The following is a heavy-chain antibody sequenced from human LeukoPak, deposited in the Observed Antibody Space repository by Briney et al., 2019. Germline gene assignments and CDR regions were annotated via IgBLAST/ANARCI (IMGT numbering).Heavy chain of an antibody. CDR3: ARDGPGTTAVGAFDI. V-gene: IGHV3-20*04. D-gene: IGHD1-1*01. CDR2: INWNGGST. J-gene: IGHJ3*02. Sequence: PGGSLRLSCAASGFTFDDYGMSWVRQAPGKGLEWVSGINWNGGSTGYADSVKGRFTISRDNAKNSLYLQMNSLRAEDTALYYCARDGPGTTAVGAFDIWGQVTMVTVSS. CDR1: GFTFDDYG.